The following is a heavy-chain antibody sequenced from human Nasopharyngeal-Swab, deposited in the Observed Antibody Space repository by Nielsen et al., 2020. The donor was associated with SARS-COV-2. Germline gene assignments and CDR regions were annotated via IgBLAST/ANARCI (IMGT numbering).Heavy chain of an antibody. Sequence: SPTLSLTCAVYGGSFSGYFCSWIRQPPGKGLEWIGEINHSGSTNYNTSLKSRVTISVDTSKNQFSLKLSSVTAADTAAYYCARYRQYRGYYYYGMDVWGQGTTVTVSS. J-gene: IGHJ6*02. CDR3: ARYRQYRGYYYYGMDV. CDR2: INHSGST. CDR1: GGSFSGYF. D-gene: IGHD6-13*01. V-gene: IGHV4-34*01.